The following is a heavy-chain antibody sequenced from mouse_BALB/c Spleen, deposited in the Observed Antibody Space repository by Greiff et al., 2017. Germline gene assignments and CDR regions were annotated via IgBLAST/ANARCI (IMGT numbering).Heavy chain of an antibody. V-gene: IGHV1-87*01. CDR2: IYPGDGDT. CDR1: GYTFTSYW. CDR3: ARSGYWYFDV. Sequence: QVHVKQSGAELARPGASVKLSCKASGYTFTSYWMQWVKQRPGQGLEWIGAIYPGDGDTRYTQKFKGKATLTADKSSSTAYMQLSSLASEDSAFYYCARSGYWYFDVWGAGTTVTVSS. J-gene: IGHJ1*01.